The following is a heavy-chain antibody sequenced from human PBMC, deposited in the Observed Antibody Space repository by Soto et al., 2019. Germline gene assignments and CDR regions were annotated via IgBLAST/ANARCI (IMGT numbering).Heavy chain of an antibody. V-gene: IGHV4-61*03. Sequence: QVQLQESGPGLVKPSETLSLTCTVSGGSVSSYDSYWSWIRQPPGKGLEWIGYIYYSGRTNYNPSLERXXSXSXXTSKTHFSLNLISMTAADTAVYYCARGTDAYTTGYWGQGTLVIVSS. CDR2: IYYSGRT. J-gene: IGHJ4*02. D-gene: IGHD1-1*01. CDR3: ARGTDAYTTGY. CDR1: GGSVSSYDSY.